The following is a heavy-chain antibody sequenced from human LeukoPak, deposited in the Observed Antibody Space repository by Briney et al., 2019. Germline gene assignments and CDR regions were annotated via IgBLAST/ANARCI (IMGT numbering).Heavy chain of an antibody. V-gene: IGHV3-23*01. D-gene: IGHD3-22*01. J-gene: IGHJ3*02. Sequence: SGGSLRLSCAASGFTFSSYGMSWVRQAPGKGLGWVSAISGSGGSTYYADSVKGRFTISRDNSKNTLYLQMNSLRAEDTAVYYCAKGNYYDSSGYYPDAFDIWGQGTMVTVSS. CDR1: GFTFSSYG. CDR3: AKGNYYDSSGYYPDAFDI. CDR2: ISGSGGST.